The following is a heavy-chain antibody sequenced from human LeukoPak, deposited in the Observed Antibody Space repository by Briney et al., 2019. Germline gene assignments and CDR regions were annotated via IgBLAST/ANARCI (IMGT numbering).Heavy chain of an antibody. CDR1: GFTFSSYA. V-gene: IGHV3-23*01. J-gene: IGHJ4*02. CDR2: ITDSGGGT. Sequence: GGSLRLSCAASGFTFSSYAMSWVRQAPGKGLEWVSSITDSGGGTFYADSVKGRFTISRDNSKNTLFLQLNSLRAEDTAVYYCAKRGADYYFDYWGQGTLVTVSS. D-gene: IGHD3-10*01. CDR3: AKRGADYYFDY.